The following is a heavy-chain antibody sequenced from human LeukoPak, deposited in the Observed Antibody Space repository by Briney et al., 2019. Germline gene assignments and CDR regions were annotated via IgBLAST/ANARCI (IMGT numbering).Heavy chain of an antibody. V-gene: IGHV3-9*01. J-gene: IGHJ4*02. CDR2: ISWNSASS. D-gene: IGHD3-22*01. CDR1: EINVDDYA. CDR3: AGGALLRRERGMDY. Sequence: PGGSLRLTCVAAEINVDDYAMHWVRQAPGKGLEWVSAISWNSASSAYAASVQGRFTISRDNAKNSLYLQMNSLRLEDTALYYCAGGALLRRERGMDYWGRGTLVTVSS.